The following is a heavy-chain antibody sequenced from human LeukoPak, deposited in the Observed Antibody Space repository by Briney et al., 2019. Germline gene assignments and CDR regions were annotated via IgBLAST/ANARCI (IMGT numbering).Heavy chain of an antibody. D-gene: IGHD6-13*01. V-gene: IGHV4-59*01. J-gene: IGHJ4*02. CDR3: ARGVYIAAAQYGY. Sequence: SETLSLTCTVSGGSISSYYWSWLRQPPGKGLEWIGYIYYSGTTNYNPSLKSRVTISVDTSKNQFSLKLSSVTAADTAVYYCARGVYIAAAQYGYWGQGTLVTVSS. CDR2: IYYSGTT. CDR1: GGSISSYY.